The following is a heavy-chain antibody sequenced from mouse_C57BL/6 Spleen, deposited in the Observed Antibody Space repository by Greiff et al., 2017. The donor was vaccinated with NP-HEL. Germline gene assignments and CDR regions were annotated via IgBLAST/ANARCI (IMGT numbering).Heavy chain of an antibody. CDR2: INYDGSST. CDR1: GFTFSDYY. Sequence: EVNVVESEGGLVQPGSSMKLSCTASGFTFSDYYMAWVRQVPEKGLEWVANINYDGSSTYYLDSLKSRFIISRDNAKNILYLQMSSLKSEDTATYYCARDRGDGHWYFDVWGTGTTVTVSS. J-gene: IGHJ1*03. D-gene: IGHD2-3*01. CDR3: ARDRGDGHWYFDV. V-gene: IGHV5-16*01.